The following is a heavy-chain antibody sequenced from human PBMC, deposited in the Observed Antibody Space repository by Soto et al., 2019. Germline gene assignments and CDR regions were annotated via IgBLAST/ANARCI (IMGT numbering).Heavy chain of an antibody. CDR1: GGTFSSYA. CDR2: IIPIFGTT. J-gene: IGHJ6*02. Sequence: QVQLVQSGAEVKKPGSSVKVSCKASGGTFSSYAITWVRQAPGQGLEWMGRIIPIFGTTNYAQKFQGRVTITADECTSTAYMDLRSLRSDETAVYYCAKSPDPYSSSNYYYYGMDVWGQGTTVTVSS. CDR3: AKSPDPYSSSNYYYYGMDV. V-gene: IGHV1-69*15. D-gene: IGHD6-6*01.